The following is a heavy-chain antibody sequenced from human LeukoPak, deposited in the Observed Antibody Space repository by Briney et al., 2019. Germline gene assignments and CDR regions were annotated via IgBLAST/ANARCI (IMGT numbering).Heavy chain of an antibody. J-gene: IGHJ4*02. D-gene: IGHD6-19*01. CDR1: GFTFSSYW. V-gene: IGHV3-7*01. CDR3: ARARALYSSGWYGLFDY. CDR2: IKQDGSEK. Sequence: GGSLRLSCAASGFTFSSYWMSWVRQTPGKGLEWVANIKQDGSEKYYVDSVKGRFTIPRDNAKNSLYLQMNSLRAEDAAVYYCARARALYSSGWYGLFDYWGQGTLVTVSS.